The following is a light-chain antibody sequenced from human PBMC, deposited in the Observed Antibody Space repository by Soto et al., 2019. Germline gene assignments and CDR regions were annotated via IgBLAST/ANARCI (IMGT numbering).Light chain of an antibody. Sequence: EIVLTQSPATLSLSPGERATLSCRASQSVSSYLAWYQQKPGQAPRLLIYDASNRAPGTPARFSGSGSGTDFTLTISSLEPEGIAVYYCQQRSSWPFTFGPGTKVDIK. V-gene: IGKV3-11*01. CDR1: QSVSSY. CDR2: DAS. CDR3: QQRSSWPFT. J-gene: IGKJ3*01.